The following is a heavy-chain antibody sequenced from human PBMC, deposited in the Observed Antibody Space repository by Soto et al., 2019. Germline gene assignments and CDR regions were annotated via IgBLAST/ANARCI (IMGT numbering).Heavy chain of an antibody. CDR2: ISTYNGNT. D-gene: IGHD6-6*01. CDR3: ARYTSSLDS. Sequence: QVQLVQSGAEVQKSGASVKVSCKASGYTFTSHGISWVRQAPGQRLEWMGWISTYNGNTNYAQKLQGRGTMTTDTSTSTAYMEVRSLRSDDTAVYYCARYTSSLDSWGQGTLVTVSS. J-gene: IGHJ4*02. CDR1: GYTFTSHG. V-gene: IGHV1-18*01.